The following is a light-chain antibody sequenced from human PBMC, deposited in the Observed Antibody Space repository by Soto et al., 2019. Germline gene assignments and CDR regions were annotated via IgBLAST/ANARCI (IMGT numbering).Light chain of an antibody. CDR1: QSISTY. V-gene: IGKV1-39*01. CDR3: QHGYSTPLT. J-gene: IGKJ4*01. Sequence: DIQMTQSPSSLSASVGDRVTITCRASQSISTYLHWYQQKPGKDPNLLIYAAYTLQSGVPSRFSGSGSGTDFTLTISSLQPEEFATYFCQHGYSTPLTFGGGTKVDIK. CDR2: AAY.